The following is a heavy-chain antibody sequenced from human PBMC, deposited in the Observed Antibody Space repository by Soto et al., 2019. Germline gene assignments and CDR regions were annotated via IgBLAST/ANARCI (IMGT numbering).Heavy chain of an antibody. V-gene: IGHV3-23*01. CDR1: GFTFSSYA. J-gene: IGHJ6*02. Sequence: GGSLRLSCAASGFTFSSYAMSWVRQAPGKGLEWGAAISGSGGSTYYADSVKGRFNISRDKSKNTLYLQMNSLRAEDTAVYYGAKDSSAGHYGYYGMNVGGQGTTVTVSS. CDR2: ISGSGGST. CDR3: AKDSSAGHYGYYGMNV. D-gene: IGHD3-9*01.